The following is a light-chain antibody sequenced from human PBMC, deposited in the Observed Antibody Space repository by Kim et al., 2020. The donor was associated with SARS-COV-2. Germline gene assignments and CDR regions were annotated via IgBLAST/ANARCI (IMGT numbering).Light chain of an antibody. V-gene: IGLV2-14*03. CDR2: GVS. J-gene: IGLJ3*02. CDR1: SSDIGNHEY. Sequence: GQSITISCTGTSSDIGNHEYVSWYQQHPGKAPKLIIYGVSNRPSGISSRFSGSKFGNTASLTISGLQAEDEADYYCSSSTRTSTLLFGGGTKVTVL. CDR3: SSSTRTSTLL.